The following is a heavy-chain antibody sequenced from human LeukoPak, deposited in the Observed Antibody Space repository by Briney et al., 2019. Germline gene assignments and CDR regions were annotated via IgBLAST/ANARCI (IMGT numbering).Heavy chain of an antibody. CDR3: ARAIRVSRGALDI. CDR2: INHSGST. Sequence: SETLSLTCAVYGGSFSGYYWGWIRQPPGKGLEWIGEINHSGSTNYNPSLKSRVTISVDTSKNQSSLKLSSVTAADTAVYYCARAIRVSRGALDIWGQGTMVTVSS. V-gene: IGHV4-34*01. J-gene: IGHJ3*02. CDR1: GGSFSGYY.